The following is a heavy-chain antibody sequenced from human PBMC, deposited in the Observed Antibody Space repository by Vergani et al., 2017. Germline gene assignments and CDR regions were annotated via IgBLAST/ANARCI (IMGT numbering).Heavy chain of an antibody. Sequence: QVQLLESGPGLVKPSQTLSLTCGVSGDSITSGDYFWSWIRQSPEKGLEWIGYIYNRVTTYYNPSLKSRVTISEDTSKNQFSLTLVSVTATDTALYYCAKVSRRGSIPDWGQGILVTVSS. V-gene: IGHV4-30-4*08. J-gene: IGHJ4*02. CDR2: IYNRVTT. CDR1: GDSITSGDYF. D-gene: IGHD2-21*01. CDR3: AKVSRRGSIPD.